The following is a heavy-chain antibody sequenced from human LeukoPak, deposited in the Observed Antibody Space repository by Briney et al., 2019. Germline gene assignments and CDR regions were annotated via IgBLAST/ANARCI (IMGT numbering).Heavy chain of an antibody. D-gene: IGHD4-17*01. CDR3: AGARHGDYRWDY. V-gene: IGHV5-51*01. CDR2: IHSADSNT. J-gene: IGHJ4*02. Sequence: GESLKISCKDSGYSFTNYWIGWVRQMPGKGLEWMGIIHSADSNTKYSPSFQGQVTISADKSISAAYLQWSGLKASDTAMYYCAGARHGDYRWDYWGQGTLVTVTS. CDR1: GYSFTNYW.